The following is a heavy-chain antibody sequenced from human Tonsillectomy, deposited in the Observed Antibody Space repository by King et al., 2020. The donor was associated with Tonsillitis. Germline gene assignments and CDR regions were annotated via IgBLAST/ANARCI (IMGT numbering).Heavy chain of an antibody. D-gene: IGHD2-2*01. V-gene: IGHV3-23*04. Sequence: VQLVESGGGLVQPGGSLRISCAASGFTFSSYAISWVLQAPGRGLEWVSDISGRGGSTYYADSLKGRFTISRDNSKNTLYLQMNSLRAEDTAVYYCAKGSRPIVVVPAAIVLEYWGQGTLVTVSS. CDR1: GFTFSSYA. CDR3: AKGSRPIVVVPAAIVLEY. CDR2: ISGRGGST. J-gene: IGHJ4*02.